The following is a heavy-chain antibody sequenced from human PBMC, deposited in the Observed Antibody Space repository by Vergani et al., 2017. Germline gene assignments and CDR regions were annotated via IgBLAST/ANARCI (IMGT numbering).Heavy chain of an antibody. CDR1: GFTFSDHY. V-gene: IGHV3-7*01. CDR2: IQQDGSET. J-gene: IGHJ4*02. Sequence: EVQLVESGGGLVQPGGSLRLSCAASGFTFSDHYMGWVRQAPGKGLEWVANIQQDGSETYYVDSVKGRFTISRDSAKNSMYLQMNSLRAEDTAVYYCARDTYRFFDFWGQGTLVTVSS. CDR3: ARDTYRFFDF. D-gene: IGHD2/OR15-2a*01.